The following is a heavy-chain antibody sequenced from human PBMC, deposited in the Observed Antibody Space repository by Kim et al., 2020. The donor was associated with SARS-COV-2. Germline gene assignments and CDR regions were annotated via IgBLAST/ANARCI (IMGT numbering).Heavy chain of an antibody. CDR3: ARDRFHYGKPFDY. CDR2: IYHTEST. J-gene: IGHJ4*02. Sequence: SETLSLTCTLSGGSLSSSHWWSWVRQTPGKGLEWIGQIYHTESTNYNPSLTSRVTISLDKSKNQFYLKMTSVTAADTAVYYCARDRFHYGKPFDYWGQGILVTVSS. V-gene: IGHV4-4*02. CDR1: GGSLSSSHW. D-gene: IGHD3-16*01.